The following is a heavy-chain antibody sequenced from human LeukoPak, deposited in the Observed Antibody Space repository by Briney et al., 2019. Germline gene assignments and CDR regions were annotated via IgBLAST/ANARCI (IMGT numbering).Heavy chain of an antibody. Sequence: GGSLRLSCAASGFTFSTYGMHWVRQAPGKGLQWVAVMSYDGSNKDFVDSVKGRFTISRDNSKNTLFLQLSSLRTEDTAVYYCAREGQRLRVDYWGQGTLVTVSS. J-gene: IGHJ4*02. CDR2: MSYDGSNK. CDR3: AREGQRLRVDY. CDR1: GFTFSTYG. D-gene: IGHD4-17*01. V-gene: IGHV3-30*03.